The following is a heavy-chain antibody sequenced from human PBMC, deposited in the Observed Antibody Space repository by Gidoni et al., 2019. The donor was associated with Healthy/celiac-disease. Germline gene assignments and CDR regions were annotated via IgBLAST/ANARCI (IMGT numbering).Heavy chain of an antibody. CDR2: ISSSGSTI. V-gene: IGHV3-11*01. D-gene: IGHD2-15*01. J-gene: IGHJ6*02. CDR3: ARAGDRRGLYCSGGSCYSRGYGMDV. CDR1: GFTFSDSY. Sequence: QVQLVESGGGLVKPGGSLRLSCAASGFTFSDSYMSSIRPAPGKGLEWVSYISSSGSTIYYADSVKGRFTISRDNAKNSLYLQMNSLRAEDTAVYYCARAGDRRGLYCSGGSCYSRGYGMDVWGQGTTVTVSS.